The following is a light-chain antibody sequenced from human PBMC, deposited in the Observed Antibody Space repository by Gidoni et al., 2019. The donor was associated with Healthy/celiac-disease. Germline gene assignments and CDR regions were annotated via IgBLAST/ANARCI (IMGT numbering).Light chain of an antibody. CDR3: QQYSSSPIT. Sequence: EIVLTQSPGTLSLSPGERATLSCRASQSVSSSYLAWYQQKPGQAPRLLIYGATSRATGIPDRSSGSGSGTDFTLTISRLEPEDFAVYYCQQYSSSPITFGPGTKVDIK. CDR2: GAT. V-gene: IGKV3-20*01. CDR1: QSVSSSY. J-gene: IGKJ3*01.